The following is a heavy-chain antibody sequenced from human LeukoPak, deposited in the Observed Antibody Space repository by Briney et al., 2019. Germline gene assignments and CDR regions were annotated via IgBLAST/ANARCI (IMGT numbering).Heavy chain of an antibody. J-gene: IGHJ4*02. CDR2: IYYSGST. D-gene: IGHD3-10*01. V-gene: IGHV4-30-4*08. Sequence: SETLSLTCTVSGGSISSGDYYWSWIRQPPGKGLEWIGYIYYSGSTYYNPSLKSRVTISVDTSKNQFSLKLSSVTAADTAVYYCARSSYYHGSGSSGSDYWGQGTLVTVSS. CDR1: GGSISSGDYY. CDR3: ARSSYYHGSGSSGSDY.